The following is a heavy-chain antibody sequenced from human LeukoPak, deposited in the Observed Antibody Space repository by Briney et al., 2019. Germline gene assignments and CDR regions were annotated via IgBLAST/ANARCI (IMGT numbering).Heavy chain of an antibody. Sequence: GGSLRLSCAASGSYWMHWVRQAPGKGLVWVSHINSDGSWTSYADSVKGRFTISKDNAKNTVYLQMNNLRAEDAAVYYCVSFYETYWGRGTLVTISS. CDR3: VSFYETY. D-gene: IGHD2/OR15-2a*01. J-gene: IGHJ4*02. CDR1: GSYW. V-gene: IGHV3-74*01. CDR2: INSDGSWT.